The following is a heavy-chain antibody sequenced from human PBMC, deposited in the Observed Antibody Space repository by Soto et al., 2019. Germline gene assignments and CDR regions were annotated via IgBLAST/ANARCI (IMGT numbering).Heavy chain of an antibody. V-gene: IGHV3-30*18. D-gene: IGHD6-19*01. CDR1: GFTFDDYA. Sequence: GGSLRLSCAASGFTFDDYAMHWVRQAPGKGLEWVAVISYDGSNKYYADSVKGRFTISRDNSKNTLYLQMNSLRAEDTAVYYCAKNRIAVAGEDAFDIWGQGTMVTVSS. J-gene: IGHJ3*02. CDR3: AKNRIAVAGEDAFDI. CDR2: ISYDGSNK.